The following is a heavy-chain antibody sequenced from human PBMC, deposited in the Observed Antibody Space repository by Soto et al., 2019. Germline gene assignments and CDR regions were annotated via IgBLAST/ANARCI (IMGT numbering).Heavy chain of an antibody. J-gene: IGHJ4*02. Sequence: QVQLVQSGAEVKKPGASVKVSCKASGYTFISYDINWVRQATGQGLEWMGWMNPNSGNTGYAQKFQGRVTMTRNTSIRTAYMGLSSLRSEDTAVYFCAGALGSPRDYWGQGTLVTVSS. CDR1: GYTFISYD. D-gene: IGHD3-16*01. CDR3: AGALGSPRDY. V-gene: IGHV1-8*02. CDR2: MNPNSGNT.